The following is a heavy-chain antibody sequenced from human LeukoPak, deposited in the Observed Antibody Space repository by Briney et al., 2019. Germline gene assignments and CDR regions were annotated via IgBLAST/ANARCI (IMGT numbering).Heavy chain of an antibody. CDR3: AKEGYYDSSGAPRRLFYYGMDV. CDR1: GFTFSSYA. J-gene: IGHJ6*02. Sequence: GGSLRLSCAASGFTFSSYAMSWVRQAPWKGLDWVSGISGSGFSTYYADSVKGRFTISRDNSKNTLYLQMKSLRAEDTAVYYCAKEGYYDSSGAPRRLFYYGMDVWGQGTTVTVSS. V-gene: IGHV3-23*01. CDR2: ISGSGFST. D-gene: IGHD3-22*01.